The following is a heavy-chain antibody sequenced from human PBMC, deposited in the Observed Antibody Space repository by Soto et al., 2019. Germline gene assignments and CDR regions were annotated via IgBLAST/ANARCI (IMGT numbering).Heavy chain of an antibody. D-gene: IGHD4-17*01. V-gene: IGHV4-38-2*02. CDR1: GYSISSGYY. CDR3: ARDGATTVVTPLDY. J-gene: IGHJ4*02. CDR2: IYHSGST. Sequence: SETLSLTCAVSGYSISSGYYWGWIRQPPGKGLEWIGSIYHSGSTYYNPSLKSRVTISVDTSKNQFSLKLSSVTAADTAVYYCARDGATTVVTPLDYWGQGTLVTVSS.